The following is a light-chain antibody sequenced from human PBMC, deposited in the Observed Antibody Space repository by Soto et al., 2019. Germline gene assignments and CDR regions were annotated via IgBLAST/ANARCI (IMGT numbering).Light chain of an antibody. V-gene: IGKV3-15*01. Sequence: EIVMTQSPAVLSVSPGERAALSCRASQNVNSNLAWYQQKPGQAPRFLIYGASTRATGIPARFSGSGSGTEFALTISSLQSEDFAVYYCHHYNNWPRTFGQGTKVDIK. CDR1: QNVNSN. CDR3: HHYNNWPRT. CDR2: GAS. J-gene: IGKJ1*01.